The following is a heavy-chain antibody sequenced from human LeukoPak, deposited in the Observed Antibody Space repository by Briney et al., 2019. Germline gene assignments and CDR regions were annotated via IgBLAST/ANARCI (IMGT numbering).Heavy chain of an antibody. V-gene: IGHV1-2*02. D-gene: IGHD3-10*01. CDR1: GYTFTGYY. Sequence: ASVKVSCKASGYTFTGYYMHWVRQAPGQGLEWMGWINPNSGGTNYAQKFQGRVTMTRDTSISTAYMELSRLGSDDTAVHYCARDHYYYGSGSYYNVRYYYMDVWGKGTTVTVSS. CDR3: ARDHYYYGSGSYYNVRYYYMDV. CDR2: INPNSGGT. J-gene: IGHJ6*03.